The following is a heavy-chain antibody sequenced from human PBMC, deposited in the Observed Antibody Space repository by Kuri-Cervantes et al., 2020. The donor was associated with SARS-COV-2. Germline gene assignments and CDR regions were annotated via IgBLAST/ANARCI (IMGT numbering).Heavy chain of an antibody. CDR3: ARDAGSSSWYPGAFDI. D-gene: IGHD6-13*01. CDR1: GYTFTGYY. Sequence: ASVKVSCKASGYTFTGYYMHWVRQAPGQGLEWMGRINPNSGGTNYAQKFQGRVTMTRDTSISTAYMELSRLRSDDTAVYYCARDAGSSSWYPGAFDIWGQGTMVTVSS. J-gene: IGHJ3*02. V-gene: IGHV1-2*06. CDR2: INPNSGGT.